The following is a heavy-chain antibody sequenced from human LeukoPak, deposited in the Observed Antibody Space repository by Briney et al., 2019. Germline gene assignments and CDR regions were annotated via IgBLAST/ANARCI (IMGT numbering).Heavy chain of an antibody. V-gene: IGHV4-34*01. CDR3: ARGCSSSSCYLDY. CDR1: GGSISGNY. J-gene: IGHJ4*02. CDR2: INHSGST. Sequence: SETLSLTCAVSGGSISGNYWSWVRQPPGQGQEWIGEINHSGSTNYNPSLKSRVTISIATSKNQFSLKLTSVTAADTAVYYCARGCSSSSCYLDYWSQGTLVTVSS. D-gene: IGHD2-2*01.